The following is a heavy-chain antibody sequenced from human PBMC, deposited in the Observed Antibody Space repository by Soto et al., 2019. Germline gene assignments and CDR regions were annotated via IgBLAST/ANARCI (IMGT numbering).Heavy chain of an antibody. Sequence: GGSLRLSCAASGFTFSSYSINWVRQAPGKGLKWVSFITSSGSYIFYADSLKGRFTVSRDNAKNSVYLHMSSLRAEDTAVYYCARDGEAHYGLDVWGQGTTVTVSS. CDR1: GFTFSSYS. D-gene: IGHD3-10*01. V-gene: IGHV3-21*01. J-gene: IGHJ6*02. CDR3: ARDGEAHYGLDV. CDR2: ITSSGSYI.